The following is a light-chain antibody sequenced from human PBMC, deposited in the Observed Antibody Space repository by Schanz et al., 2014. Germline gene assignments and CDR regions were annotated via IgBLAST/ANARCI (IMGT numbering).Light chain of an antibody. CDR2: DAS. CDR1: QSVTST. J-gene: IGKJ4*01. V-gene: IGKV3-15*01. CDR3: QQYYGLPLT. Sequence: EIVMTQSPATLSVSPGDGATLSCRTSQSVTSTSLAWYQQKPGQAPRLLIYDASSRATGIPARFSGSGSGTEFTLTISSLQSEDVAVYYCQQYYGLPLTFGGGTKVEIK.